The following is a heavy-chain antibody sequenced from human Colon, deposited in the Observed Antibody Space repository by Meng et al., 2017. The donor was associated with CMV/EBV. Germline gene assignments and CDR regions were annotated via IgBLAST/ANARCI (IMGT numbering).Heavy chain of an antibody. Sequence: CKASGYTFTTYNINWVRQAPGQRLEWMGYINPNTGNPTYVQGFTGRFVFSLDTSVSTAYLQISSLKAEDTVVYYCATGSVAAHGKGYWGQGTLVTVSS. CDR2: INPNTGNP. V-gene: IGHV7-4-1*02. CDR1: GYTFTTYN. J-gene: IGHJ4*02. CDR3: ATGSVAAHGKGY. D-gene: IGHD6-13*01.